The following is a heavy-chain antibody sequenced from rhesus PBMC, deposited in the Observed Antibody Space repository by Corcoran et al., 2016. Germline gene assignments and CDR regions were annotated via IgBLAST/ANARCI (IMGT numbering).Heavy chain of an antibody. D-gene: IGHD3-9*01. CDR1: GFSLSTSGMG. CDR2: IYWDDDK. V-gene: IGHV2S1*01. CDR3: ARVLYYEDDYGYPYDY. J-gene: IGHJ4*01. Sequence: QVTLKESGPALVKPTQTLTLTCPFSGFSLSTSGMGVGWIRQPPGQALEWLASIYWDDDKYYSTSLKSRLTISKDTSKNQVVLTMTNMDPVDTATYYCARVLYYEDDYGYPYDYWGQGVLVTVSS.